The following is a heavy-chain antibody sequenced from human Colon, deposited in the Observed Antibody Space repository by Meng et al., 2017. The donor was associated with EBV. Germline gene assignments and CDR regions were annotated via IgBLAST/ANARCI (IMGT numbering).Heavy chain of an antibody. Sequence: VERQESGPGLVKPSPTLSLTCTVSGGSISSGGYYWSWIRQHPGKGLEWIGYIYYSGSTYYNPSLKSRVTISIDTSKNQFSLKLSSVTAADTAVYYCARGPSRWLQFSFDYWGQGTLVTVSS. D-gene: IGHD5-24*01. CDR1: GGSISSGGYY. V-gene: IGHV4-31*03. CDR2: IYYSGST. CDR3: ARGPSRWLQFSFDY. J-gene: IGHJ4*02.